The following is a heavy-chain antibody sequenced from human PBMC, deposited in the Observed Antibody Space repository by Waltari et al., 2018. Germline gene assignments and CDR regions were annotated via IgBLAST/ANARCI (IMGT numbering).Heavy chain of an antibody. V-gene: IGHV1-69*01. Sequence: QVQLVQSGAEVKKPGSSVKVSCKASGGTFSSYAISWVRQATGQGLEWMGGIIPIFGTANYAQKFQGRVTITADESTSTAYMELSSLRSEDTAVYYCAREHYDSSGYYYDAFDIWGQGTMVTVSS. J-gene: IGHJ3*02. D-gene: IGHD3-22*01. CDR3: AREHYDSSGYYYDAFDI. CDR2: IIPIFGTA. CDR1: GGTFSSYA.